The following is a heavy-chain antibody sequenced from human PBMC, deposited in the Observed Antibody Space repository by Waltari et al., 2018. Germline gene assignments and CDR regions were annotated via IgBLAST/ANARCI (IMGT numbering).Heavy chain of an antibody. CDR2: SIPNCGTA. D-gene: IGHD6-6*01. J-gene: IGHJ4*02. Sequence: QVQLVQSGAEVKKPGSSVKVSCKASGGTFSSYAISWVRQAPGQGLEWMGGSIPNCGTANDAQKFQVRDTITADKSTSTADMELSSLRSEDTAVYYCARGPPGEYSSSSRFDYWGQGTLVTVSS. CDR3: ARGPPGEYSSSSRFDY. CDR1: GGTFSSYA. V-gene: IGHV1-69*14.